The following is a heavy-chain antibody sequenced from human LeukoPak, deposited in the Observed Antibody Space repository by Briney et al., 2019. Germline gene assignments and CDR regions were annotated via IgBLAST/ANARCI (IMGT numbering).Heavy chain of an antibody. D-gene: IGHD2-15*01. Sequence: GGSLRLSCAASGFTFSSYAMSWVRQAPGKGLEWVSAISGSGGSTYYADSVKGRFTISRDNSKNTLYLQMNSLRAEDTAVYYCAKVALGSIHYYCSGGSCYYDYWGQGTLVTVSS. CDR3: AKVALGSIHYYCSGGSCYYDY. V-gene: IGHV3-23*01. J-gene: IGHJ4*02. CDR1: GFTFSSYA. CDR2: ISGSGGST.